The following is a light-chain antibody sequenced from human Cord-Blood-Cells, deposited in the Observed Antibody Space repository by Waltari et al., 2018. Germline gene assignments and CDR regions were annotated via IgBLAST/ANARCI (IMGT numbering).Light chain of an antibody. J-gene: IGLJ2*01. CDR2: EGS. CDR1: SRYDGSYNL. CDR3: CSYAGSSTVV. V-gene: IGLV2-23*01. Sequence: QSALTQPASVFGSPGQSINIPCTGNSRYDGSYNLVSWYQQHPGKAPKLMIYEGSKRPSGVSNRFSGSKSGNTASLTISGLQAEDEADYYCCSYAGSSTVVFGGGTKLTVL.